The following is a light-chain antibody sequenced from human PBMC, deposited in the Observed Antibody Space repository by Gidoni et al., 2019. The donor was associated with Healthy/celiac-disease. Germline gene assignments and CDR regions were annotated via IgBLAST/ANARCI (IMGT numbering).Light chain of an antibody. CDR2: KAS. CDR1: QSISSW. CDR3: QQYNSYST. Sequence: DIQMTQSPSTLSASVGDRVTITCRASQSISSWLAWYQQKPGKAPKLLIYKASSLESGVPLRFRGSGSGTEFTLPIRSLQPDDFATYYCQQYNSYSTFGQGTKVEIK. V-gene: IGKV1-5*03. J-gene: IGKJ1*01.